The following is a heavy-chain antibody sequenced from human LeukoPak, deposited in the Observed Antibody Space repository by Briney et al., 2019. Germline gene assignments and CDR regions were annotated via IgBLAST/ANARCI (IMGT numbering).Heavy chain of an antibody. CDR1: GYTFTGYY. V-gene: IGHV1-2*02. D-gene: IGHD2-2*02. Sequence: ASVKFCCKASGYTFTGYYMHWVRQAPGQGLEWMGWINPNSGGTNYAQKFQCRVTMTRDTSISTAYMELSRLRSDDTAVYYCAREDCSSTSCYIDYWGQGTLVTVSS. CDR2: INPNSGGT. CDR3: AREDCSSTSCYIDY. J-gene: IGHJ4*02.